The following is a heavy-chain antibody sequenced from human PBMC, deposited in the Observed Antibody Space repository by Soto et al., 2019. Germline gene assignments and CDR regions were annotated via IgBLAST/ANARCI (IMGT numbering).Heavy chain of an antibody. V-gene: IGHV3-21*01. D-gene: IGHD3-9*01. CDR3: ARTRDILTGKAFSYHYGMDV. CDR1: GFTFSSYS. J-gene: IGHJ6*02. CDR2: ISSSSSYI. Sequence: GGSLRLSCAASGFTFSSYSMNWVRQAPGKGLEWVSSISSSSSYIYYADSVKGRFTISRDNAKNSLYLQMNSLRAEDTALYYCARTRDILTGKAFSYHYGMDVWGQGTTVTVSS.